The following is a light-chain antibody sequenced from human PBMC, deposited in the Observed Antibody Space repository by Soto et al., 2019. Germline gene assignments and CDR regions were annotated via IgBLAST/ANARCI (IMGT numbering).Light chain of an antibody. Sequence: DIQMTQSPSTLSASVGDRVTIAFLSSQSMTALLAWYQQKPGNAPKLLIHKAYSLASGVPSRFSGSGSGTEFTLTISSLQPDDFATYYCQQYNSYWTFGQGTKVDIK. CDR3: QQYNSYWT. J-gene: IGKJ1*01. CDR2: KAY. V-gene: IGKV1-5*03. CDR1: QSMTAL.